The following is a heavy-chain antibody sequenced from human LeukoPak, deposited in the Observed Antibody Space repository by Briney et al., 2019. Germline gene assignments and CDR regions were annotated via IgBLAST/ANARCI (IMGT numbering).Heavy chain of an antibody. V-gene: IGHV4-59*08. CDR2: IYSSGTT. CDR1: GGSISGYY. J-gene: IGHJ5*02. Sequence: SETLSLTCTVSGGSISGYYWSWIRQPPGKGLESIGYIYSSGTTNYNPSLKSRVTISVDTSKNQFSLKLNSVTAADTAVYYCARHYGPWGQGTLVTVSS. D-gene: IGHD3-10*01. CDR3: ARHYGP.